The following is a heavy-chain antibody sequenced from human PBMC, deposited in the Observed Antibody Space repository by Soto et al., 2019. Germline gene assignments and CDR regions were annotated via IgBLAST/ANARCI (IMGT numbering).Heavy chain of an antibody. CDR1: GGSISSGGYS. D-gene: IGHD6-6*01. J-gene: IGHJ4*02. CDR2: IYHSGST. Sequence: SETLSLTCAVSGGSISSGGYSWSWIRQPPGKGLEWIGYIYHSGSTYYNPSLKSRVTISVDRSKNQFSLKLSSVTVADTAVYYCARAYSSSSHFDYWGQGTLVTVSS. CDR3: ARAYSSSSHFDY. V-gene: IGHV4-30-2*01.